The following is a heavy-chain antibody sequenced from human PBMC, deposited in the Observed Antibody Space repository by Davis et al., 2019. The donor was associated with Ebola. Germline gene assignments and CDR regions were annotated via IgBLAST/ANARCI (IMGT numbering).Heavy chain of an antibody. J-gene: IGHJ4*02. V-gene: IGHV1-8*01. CDR1: GYTFTSFD. Sequence: ASVKVSCKASGYTFTSFDIHWVRQAAGQGLEWMGWMNPNSGHTGDAQKFQGRVTMTRNTSISTAYMELSSLTSEDTAVYFCARITDYYGDSGYWGQGTLVTVSS. CDR3: ARITDYYGDSGY. CDR2: MNPNSGHT. D-gene: IGHD4-17*01.